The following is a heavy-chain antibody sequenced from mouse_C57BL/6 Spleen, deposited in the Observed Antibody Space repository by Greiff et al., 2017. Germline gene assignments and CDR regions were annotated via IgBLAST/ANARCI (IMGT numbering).Heavy chain of an antibody. CDR3: ARDRDYGSRGYAMDY. D-gene: IGHD1-1*01. CDR2: ISYDGSN. CDR1: GYSITSGYY. J-gene: IGHJ4*01. Sequence: ESGPGLVKPSQSLSLTCSVTGYSITSGYYWNWIRQFPGNKLEWMGYISYDGSNNYNPSLKNRISITRDTSKNQFFLKLNSVTTEDTATYYCARDRDYGSRGYAMDYWGQGTSVTVSS. V-gene: IGHV3-6*01.